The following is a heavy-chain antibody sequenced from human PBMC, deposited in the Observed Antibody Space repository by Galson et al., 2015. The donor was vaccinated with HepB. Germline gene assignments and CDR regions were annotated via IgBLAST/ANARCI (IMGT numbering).Heavy chain of an antibody. CDR2: IQYDGNKK. J-gene: IGHJ4*02. V-gene: IGHV3-30*02. CDR3: AKEYNIMVRGVIKNPQY. Sequence: SLRLSCAASGFTFSSYGMHWVRQAPGKGLEWVALIQYDGNKKYYADSVKGRSTISRDNSENTLHLQMNSLRAEDTAVYYCAKEYNIMVRGVIKNPQYWGQGTLVTVSP. D-gene: IGHD3-10*01. CDR1: GFTFSSYG.